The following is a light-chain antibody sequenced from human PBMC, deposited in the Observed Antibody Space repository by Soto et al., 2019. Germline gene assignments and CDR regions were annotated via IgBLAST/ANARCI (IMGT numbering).Light chain of an antibody. V-gene: IGLV2-14*01. Sequence: QSALTQPASVSGSPGQSITISCTGTSSDVGGYNYVSWYQQHPGKAPKLMIYDVSNRPSGVYNRFSGSKSGNTASLTISGLQAEDEADYYCRSYTSSSTYVFGTGTKLTVL. CDR2: DVS. CDR3: RSYTSSSTYV. CDR1: SSDVGGYNY. J-gene: IGLJ1*01.